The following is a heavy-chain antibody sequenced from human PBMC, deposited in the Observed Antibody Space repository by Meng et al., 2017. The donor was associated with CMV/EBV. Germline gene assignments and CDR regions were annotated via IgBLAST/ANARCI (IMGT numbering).Heavy chain of an antibody. CDR2: ISSNGGST. D-gene: IGHD2-2*01. CDR1: GFTFSSYA. Sequence: GESLQISCAASGFTFSSYAMHWVRQAPGKGLEYVSAISSNGGSTYYADSVKGRFTISRDNSKNTLYLQMGSLRAEDMAVYYCARGSCSSISCPYGMDVWGQGTTVTVSS. CDR3: ARGSCSSISCPYGMDV. J-gene: IGHJ6*02. V-gene: IGHV3-64*02.